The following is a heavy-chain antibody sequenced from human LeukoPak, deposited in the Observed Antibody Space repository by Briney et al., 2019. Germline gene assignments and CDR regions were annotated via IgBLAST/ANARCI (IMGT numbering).Heavy chain of an antibody. CDR2: IYHSGST. Sequence: KPSETLSLTCAVSGYSISSGYYWGWIRQPPGKGLEWIGSIYHSGSTYYNPSLKGRVTISVDTSKNQFSLKLSSVTAADTAVYYCARLRKGEDYFDYWGQGTLVTVSS. CDR1: GYSISSGYY. J-gene: IGHJ4*02. V-gene: IGHV4-38-2*01. CDR3: ARLRKGEDYFDY. D-gene: IGHD3-10*01.